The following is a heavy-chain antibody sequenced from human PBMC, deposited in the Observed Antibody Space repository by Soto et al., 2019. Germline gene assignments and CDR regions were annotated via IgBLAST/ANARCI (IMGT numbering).Heavy chain of an antibody. V-gene: IGHV4-59*05. CDR1: GGSIRSYY. J-gene: IGHJ5*02. CDR3: ATQEVGGSYVYTFDP. CDR2: IYYSGST. Sequence: SETLSLTCTVSGGSIRSYYWSWIRQPPGKGLEWIGSIYYSGSTYYNPSLKSRVTISVDTSKNQFSLKLSSVTAADTAVYYCATQEVGGSYVYTFDPWGQGTLVTVSS. D-gene: IGHD1-26*01.